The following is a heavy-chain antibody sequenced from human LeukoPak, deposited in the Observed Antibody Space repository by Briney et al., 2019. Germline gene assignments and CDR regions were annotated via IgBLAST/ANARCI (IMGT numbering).Heavy chain of an antibody. CDR3: AGGAAARGDV. J-gene: IGHJ6*02. V-gene: IGHV3-30*04. CDR1: TFTFSSYS. D-gene: IGHD2-2*01. CDR2: IANDGRTR. Sequence: GRSLTPSSAASTFTFSSYSMHCVRQAPGKGLGSVAVIANDGRTRCSADSVKGRFTLSRDNSNNTLYLRMNSLRAGDAAVYYCAGGAAARGDVWGQGTTVTVSS.